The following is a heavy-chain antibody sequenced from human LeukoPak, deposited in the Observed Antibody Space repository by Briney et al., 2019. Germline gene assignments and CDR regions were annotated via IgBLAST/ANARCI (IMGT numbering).Heavy chain of an antibody. CDR3: ARLKGEQQLVRILGGKRYYFDY. J-gene: IGHJ4*02. Sequence: SETLSLTCAVYGGSFSGYYWSWIRQPPGKGLEWIGEINHSGSTNYNPSLKSRVTISVDTSKNQFSLKLSSVTAADTAVYYCARLKGEQQLVRILGGKRYYFDYWGQGTLVTVSS. V-gene: IGHV4-34*01. CDR1: GGSFSGYY. CDR2: INHSGST. D-gene: IGHD6-13*01.